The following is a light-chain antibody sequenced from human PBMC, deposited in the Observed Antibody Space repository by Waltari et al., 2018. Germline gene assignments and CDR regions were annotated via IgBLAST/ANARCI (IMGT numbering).Light chain of an antibody. V-gene: IGKV1-39*01. J-gene: IGKJ1*01. Sequence: DIQMTQSQSSLPASVGDRVTITCRASQNIDNYLNWYQQKSGRAPKLLIYAASTLLSGVPSRFSGSGSGTDFSLTISSLQTEDFATYYCQQSHNGRTFGQGTRVEIK. CDR2: AAS. CDR3: QQSHNGRT. CDR1: QNIDNY.